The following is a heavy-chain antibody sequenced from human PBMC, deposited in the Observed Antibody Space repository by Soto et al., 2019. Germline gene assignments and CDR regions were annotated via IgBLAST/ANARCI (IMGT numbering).Heavy chain of an antibody. D-gene: IGHD3-3*01. CDR2: IKSKNDGETT. CDR3: VTDTRGS. CDR1: GFTFYNAW. V-gene: IGHV3-15*07. Sequence: EVQLVESGGDLVKPGGSLRISCAASGFTFYNAWLNWVRQAPGKGLEWVGRIKSKNDGETTDYAAPVKGRFTISRDYSINNLYLQMNSLKTDDTAVYYCVTDTRGSWGQGTLVTVSS. J-gene: IGHJ5*02.